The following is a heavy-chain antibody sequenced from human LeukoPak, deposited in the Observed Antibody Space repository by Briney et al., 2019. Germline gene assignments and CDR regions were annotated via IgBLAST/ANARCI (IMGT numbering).Heavy chain of an antibody. CDR1: GFTLDDYA. D-gene: IGHD3-16*01. CDR2: ISWNSGNI. J-gene: IGHJ3*02. CDR3: AKDIRRSGLLGGAFDI. Sequence: GRSLRLSCAASGFTLDDYAMHWVRQAPGKGLEWVSGISWNSGNIDYADSVKGRFTISRDNAKNSLYLQMNSLRAEDTALYYCAKDIRRSGLLGGAFDIWGQGTMVTVSS. V-gene: IGHV3-9*01.